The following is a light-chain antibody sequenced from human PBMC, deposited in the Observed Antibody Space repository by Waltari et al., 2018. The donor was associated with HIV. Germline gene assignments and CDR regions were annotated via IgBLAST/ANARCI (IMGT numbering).Light chain of an antibody. CDR1: SSNIGNNF. J-gene: IGLJ3*02. V-gene: IGLV1-47*01. CDR2: RNN. Sequence: QSVLTQPPSASGTPGQRVAISCSGSSSNIGNNFVYWYQHLPGTTPKLLIYRNNQRPPGFPDRFSGSKAGTSASLAISGLRSEDEADYYCTSWDDSLSGWMFGGGTTLTVL. CDR3: TSWDDSLSGWM.